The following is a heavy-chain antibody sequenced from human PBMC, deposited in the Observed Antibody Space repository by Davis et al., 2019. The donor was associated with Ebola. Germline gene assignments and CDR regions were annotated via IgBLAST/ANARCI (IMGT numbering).Heavy chain of an antibody. D-gene: IGHD3-16*02. V-gene: IGHV3-73*01. Sequence: GGSLRLSCAASGFTFSDYYMSWVRQASGKGLEWVGRIRTKTNRYATAYAASVKGRFTISRDDSKNTAYLQMNSLKTEDTAVYYCTRHYRYYYYGMDVWGQGTTVTVSS. CDR2: IRTKTNRYAT. CDR1: GFTFSDYY. J-gene: IGHJ6*02. CDR3: TRHYRYYYYGMDV.